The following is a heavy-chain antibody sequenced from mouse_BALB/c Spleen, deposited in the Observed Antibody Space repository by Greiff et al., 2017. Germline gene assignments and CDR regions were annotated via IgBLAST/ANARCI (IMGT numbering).Heavy chain of an antibody. CDR3: ARSPYGYEGAMDY. Sequence: EVQLVESGPGLVKPSQSLSLTCTVTGYSITSDYAWNWIRQFPGNKLEWMGYISYSGSTSYNPSLKSRISITRDTSKNQFFLQLNSVTTEDTATYYCARSPYGYEGAMDYWGQGTSVTVSS. CDR2: ISYSGST. J-gene: IGHJ4*01. CDR1: GYSITSDYA. V-gene: IGHV3-2*02. D-gene: IGHD2-2*01.